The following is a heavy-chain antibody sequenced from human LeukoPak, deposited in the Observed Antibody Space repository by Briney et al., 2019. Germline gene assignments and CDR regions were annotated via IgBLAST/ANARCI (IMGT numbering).Heavy chain of an antibody. CDR2: ITNGGSTV. Sequence: GGSLRLSCAASGFTFSDYNMNWVRQAPGKGLEWVSYITNGGSTVHHADSVKGRFTISRDNAKKTLYLQMNSLRAEDTAVYYCARSIGLTGGGVDVWGQGTTVTVSS. CDR1: GFTFSDYN. D-gene: IGHD3-9*01. V-gene: IGHV3-11*01. CDR3: ARSIGLTGGGVDV. J-gene: IGHJ6*02.